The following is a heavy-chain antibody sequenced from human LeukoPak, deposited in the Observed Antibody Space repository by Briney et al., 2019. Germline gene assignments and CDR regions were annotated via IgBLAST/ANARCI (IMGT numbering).Heavy chain of an antibody. CDR3: ARWVLESHYNWFDP. D-gene: IGHD3-3*01. Sequence: PSETLSLTCTVSGGSISSYYWSWIRQPPGKGLEWIGYIYYSGSTNYNPSLKSRVTISVDTSKNQFSLKLSSVTAADTAVYYCARWVLESHYNWFDPWGQGTLVTVSS. CDR1: GGSISSYY. V-gene: IGHV4-59*08. CDR2: IYYSGST. J-gene: IGHJ5*02.